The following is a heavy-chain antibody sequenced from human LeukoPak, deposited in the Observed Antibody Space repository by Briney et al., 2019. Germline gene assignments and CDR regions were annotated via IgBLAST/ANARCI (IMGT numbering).Heavy chain of an antibody. D-gene: IGHD5-12*01. CDR2: IYYSGST. V-gene: IGHV4-59*01. Sequence: SETLSLTCTVSGGSISSYYWSWIRQPPGKGLEWIGYIYYSGSTNYNPSLKSRVTISVDTSKNQFSLKLSSVTAADTAVYYCARDRGYSGHDLWGQGTLVTVSS. CDR3: ARDRGYSGHDL. CDR1: GGSISSYY. J-gene: IGHJ4*02.